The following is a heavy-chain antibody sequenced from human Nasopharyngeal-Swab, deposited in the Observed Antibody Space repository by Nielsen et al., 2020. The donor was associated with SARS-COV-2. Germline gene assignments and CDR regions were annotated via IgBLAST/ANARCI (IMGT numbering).Heavy chain of an antibody. D-gene: IGHD2-21*01. CDR3: ARVGIVDPQYGMDV. Sequence: ASVKVSCKASGYTFTSYGISWVRQAPGQRLEWMGWISAYNGNTNYAQKLQGRVTMTTDTSTSTAYMELRSLRSDDTAVYYCARVGIVDPQYGMDVWGQGTTVTVSS. CDR2: ISAYNGNT. CDR1: GYTFTSYG. J-gene: IGHJ6*02. V-gene: IGHV1-18*01.